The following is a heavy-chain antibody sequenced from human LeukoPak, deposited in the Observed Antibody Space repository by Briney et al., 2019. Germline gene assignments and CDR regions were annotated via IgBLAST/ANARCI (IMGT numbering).Heavy chain of an antibody. V-gene: IGHV3-23*01. CDR3: AKSLYNGYCGGGSCLLSFDS. D-gene: IGHD2-15*01. CDR1: GFTFGSND. Sequence: SGGSLRLSCTGSGFTFGSNDMSWVRQAPGKGLEWVSAISGSGGSTYYADSVKGRLTISRGNSKNTLYVQMNSLRAEDTAVYYCAKSLYNGYCGGGSCLLSFDSWGQGTLVTVSS. CDR2: ISGSGGST. J-gene: IGHJ4*02.